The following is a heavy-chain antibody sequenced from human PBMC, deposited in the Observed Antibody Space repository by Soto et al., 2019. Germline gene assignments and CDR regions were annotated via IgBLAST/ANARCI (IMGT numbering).Heavy chain of an antibody. CDR1: GFIFSNYA. V-gene: IGHV3-23*01. CDR3: VKEVFGNSYAEY. J-gene: IGHJ4*02. D-gene: IGHD5-18*01. CDR2: ISGSGGNT. Sequence: PGGSLRLSCAASGFIFSNYAMSWVRQAPGKGLEWVSAISGSGGNTYYADSVKGRFTISRDNSKSTLYLEMNSLRVEDTAVYYCVKEVFGNSYAEYWGQGTLVTVSS.